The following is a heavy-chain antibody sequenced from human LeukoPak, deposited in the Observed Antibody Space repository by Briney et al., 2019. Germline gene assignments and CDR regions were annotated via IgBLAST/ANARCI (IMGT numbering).Heavy chain of an antibody. CDR2: INHSGSA. CDR3: ARSFGVVIT. Sequence: SETLSLTCAVSGGSFSGYYWTWIRQPPGKGLEWIGEINHSGSANYNPSLKSRVTISLDTSKNQFSLKLSSVTAADTAVYYCARSFGVVITWGQGTLVIVSS. J-gene: IGHJ5*02. D-gene: IGHD3-3*01. CDR1: GGSFSGYY. V-gene: IGHV4-34*01.